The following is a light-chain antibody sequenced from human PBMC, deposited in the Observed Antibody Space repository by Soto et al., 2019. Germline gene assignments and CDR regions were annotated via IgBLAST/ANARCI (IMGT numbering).Light chain of an antibody. J-gene: IGKJ3*01. CDR3: QQLNSYQIT. CDR2: AAS. Sequence: DIQLTQPPSFLSASVGDRVTITCRASQGINTYLGWYQQKPGKAPKLLIYAASTLQSGVPSSFSGSRSGTEFTLTTSSLQPEDFATYYGQQLNSYQITFGPGTQVDI. V-gene: IGKV1-9*01. CDR1: QGINTY.